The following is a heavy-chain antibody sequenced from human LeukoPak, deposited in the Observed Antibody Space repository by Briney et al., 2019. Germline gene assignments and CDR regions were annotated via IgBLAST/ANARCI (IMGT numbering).Heavy chain of an antibody. V-gene: IGHV3-30*18. CDR3: AKSAGY. D-gene: IGHD6-13*01. CDR2: ISYDGSNK. Sequence: GRSLRLSCAASGFTFSSYGMHWVRQAPGKGLEWVAVISYDGSNKYYADSVKGRFTISRHNSKNTLYLQMNSLRAEDTAVYYCAKSAGYWGQGTLVTVSS. J-gene: IGHJ4*02. CDR1: GFTFSSYG.